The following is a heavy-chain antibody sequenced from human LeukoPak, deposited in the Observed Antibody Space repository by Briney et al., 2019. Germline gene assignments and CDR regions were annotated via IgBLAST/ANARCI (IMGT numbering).Heavy chain of an antibody. J-gene: IGHJ4*02. D-gene: IGHD3-22*01. V-gene: IGHV3-33*06. CDR2: IWYDGTNK. CDR3: AKLFRYYDTSDYFDY. CDR1: GFAFSSFG. Sequence: GRSLRLSCAASGFAFSSFGMHWVRQAPGKGLEWVAVIWYDGTNKYYADSVKGRFTISRDNSKNTLFLQMNSLRAEDTAVYYCAKLFRYYDTSDYFDYWGQGTLVTVSS.